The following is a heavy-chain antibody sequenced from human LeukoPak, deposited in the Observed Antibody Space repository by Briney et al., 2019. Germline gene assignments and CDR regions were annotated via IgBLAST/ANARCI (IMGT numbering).Heavy chain of an antibody. D-gene: IGHD2-21*02. V-gene: IGHV3-53*01. J-gene: IGHJ4*02. CDR3: ARGGGAYCGDDCRRTFDY. CDR1: GFTVSTNY. CDR2: FYSGGNT. Sequence: GGSLRLSCVASGFTVSTNYMSWVRQAPGKGLEWVSVFYSGGNTYYADSVKGRFTISGDTSKNALYLQMDSLRAEDTAVYYCARGGGAYCGDDCRRTFDYWGQGTLVTVSS.